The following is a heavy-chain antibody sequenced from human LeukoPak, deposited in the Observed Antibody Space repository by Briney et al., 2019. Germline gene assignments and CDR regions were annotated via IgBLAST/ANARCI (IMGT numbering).Heavy chain of an antibody. J-gene: IGHJ4*02. V-gene: IGHV3-23*01. CDR2: ISGGGGTT. CDR3: AKDHNSGWYRLGDN. D-gene: IGHD6-19*01. CDR1: GFTFTNYV. Sequence: PGGSLRLSRAASGFTFTNYVVSWVRQAPGKGLEWVSSISGGGGTTYYADSVKGRFAISRDNSKDTLYLQMNSLRAEDTAVYYCAKDHNSGWYRLGDNWGQGTLVTVSS.